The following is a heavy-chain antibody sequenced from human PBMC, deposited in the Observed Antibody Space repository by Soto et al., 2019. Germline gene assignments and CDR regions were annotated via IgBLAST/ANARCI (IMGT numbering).Heavy chain of an antibody. CDR2: IIPIFGTA. CDR3: AREEWELLDY. Sequence: SVKVSCKASGGTFSSYAISWVRQAPGQGLEWMGGIIPIFGTANYAQKFQGRVTITADESTSTAYMELNSLRDEDTAVYYCAREEWELLDYWGQGTLVTVSS. V-gene: IGHV1-69*13. CDR1: GGTFSSYA. D-gene: IGHD1-26*01. J-gene: IGHJ4*02.